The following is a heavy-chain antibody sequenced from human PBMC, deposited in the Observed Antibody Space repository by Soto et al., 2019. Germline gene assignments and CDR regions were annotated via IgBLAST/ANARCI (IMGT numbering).Heavy chain of an antibody. CDR1: GYTFTGYY. D-gene: IGHD6-13*01. CDR3: AREGIAAADTNWFDP. Sequence: GASVKVSCKASGYTFTGYYKHWVRQAPGQGLEWMGWINPNSGGTNYARKFQGWVTMTRDTSISTAYMELSRLRSDDTAVYYCAREGIAAADTNWFDPWGQGTLVTVSS. V-gene: IGHV1-2*04. J-gene: IGHJ5*02. CDR2: INPNSGGT.